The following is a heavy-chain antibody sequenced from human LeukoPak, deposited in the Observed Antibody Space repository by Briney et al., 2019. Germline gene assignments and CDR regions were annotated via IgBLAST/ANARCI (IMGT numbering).Heavy chain of an antibody. J-gene: IGHJ4*02. Sequence: GGSLRLSCAASGFTFSSYEMNWVRQAPGKGLEWVSNISTSASTIYYADSVKGRFTSSRDNAKNSLYLQMNSLRAEDTAVYYCARRGTSRSSYYFDYWGQGTLVTVSS. CDR1: GFTFSSYE. V-gene: IGHV3-48*03. CDR3: ARRGTSRSSYYFDY. CDR2: ISTSASTI.